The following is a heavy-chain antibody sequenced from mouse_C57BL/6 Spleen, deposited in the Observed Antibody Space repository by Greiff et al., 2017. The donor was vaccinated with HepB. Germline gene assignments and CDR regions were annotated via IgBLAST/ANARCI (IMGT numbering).Heavy chain of an antibody. V-gene: IGHV1-76*01. CDR3: ARYDGYLYFDD. Sequence: QVQLQQSGAELVRPGASVKLSCKASGYTFTDYYINWVKQRPGQGLEWIARIYPGSGNTYYNEKFKGKATLTAEKSSSTAYMQLSSLTSEDSAVYFCARYDGYLYFDDWGQGTTLTVSS. D-gene: IGHD2-3*01. CDR2: IYPGSGNT. J-gene: IGHJ2*01. CDR1: GYTFTDYY.